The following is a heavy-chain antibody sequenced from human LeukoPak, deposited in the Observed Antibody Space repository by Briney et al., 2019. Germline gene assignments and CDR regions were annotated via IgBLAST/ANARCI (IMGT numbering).Heavy chain of an antibody. V-gene: IGHV4-30-2*01. Sequence: LRLSCAASGFTFSSYAMSWIRQPPGKGLEWIGYIYHSGSTYYNPSLKSRVTISVDRSKNQFSLKLSSVTAADTAVYYCARGSLPHYYDSSGYYEAFDIWGQGTMVTVSS. J-gene: IGHJ3*02. CDR1: GFTFSSYA. CDR2: IYHSGST. D-gene: IGHD3-22*01. CDR3: ARGSLPHYYDSSGYYEAFDI.